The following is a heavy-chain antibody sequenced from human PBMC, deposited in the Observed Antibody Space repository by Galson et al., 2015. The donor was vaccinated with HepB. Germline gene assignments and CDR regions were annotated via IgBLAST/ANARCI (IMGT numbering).Heavy chain of an antibody. J-gene: IGHJ4*02. D-gene: IGHD1-1*01. Sequence: SLRLSCAASGFTFSSYAMHWVRQAPGKGLEWVALISYDGSNKYYADSVKGRFTISRDNSKNTLYLQINSLRAEDTAVYYCARELGQRDDYWGQGTLVTVSS. CDR2: ISYDGSNK. CDR3: ARELGQRDDY. CDR1: GFTFSSYA. V-gene: IGHV3-30*04.